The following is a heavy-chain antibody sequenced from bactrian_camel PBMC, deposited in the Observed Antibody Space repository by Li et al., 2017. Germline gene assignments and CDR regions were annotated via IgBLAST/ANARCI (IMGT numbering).Heavy chain of an antibody. J-gene: IGHJ4*01. CDR3: AARTTSWCSLHPNHFPY. CDR1: GVNYC. D-gene: IGHD2*01. CDR2: ISTDGFT. Sequence: VQLVESGGDSVSAGGSLRLSCAVSGVNYCMGWFRQAPGKEREDVAAISTDGFTIYADSVRDRFTISKDNAKNTVYLQMNSLKSEDTAMYYCAARTTSWCSLHPNHFPYWGQGTQVTVS. V-gene: IGHV3S53*01.